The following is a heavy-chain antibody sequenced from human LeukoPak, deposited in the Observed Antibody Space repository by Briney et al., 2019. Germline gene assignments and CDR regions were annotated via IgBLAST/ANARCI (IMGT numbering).Heavy chain of an antibody. J-gene: IGHJ4*02. CDR2: THTSGNT. Sequence: SETLSLTCTVSGGSMSSYFWSWIRQPAGKGLEWIGRTHTSGNTNYNPSLKSRVTISADTSKNQFSLRLSSVTAADTAVYYCARHHYQLSALDYWGQGTLVTVSS. CDR1: GGSMSSYF. CDR3: ARHHYQLSALDY. V-gene: IGHV4-4*07. D-gene: IGHD2-2*01.